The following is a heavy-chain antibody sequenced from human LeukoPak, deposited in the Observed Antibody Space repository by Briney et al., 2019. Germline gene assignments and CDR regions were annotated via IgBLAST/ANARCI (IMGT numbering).Heavy chain of an antibody. CDR2: IHYSRNT. Sequence: PSETLSLTCTVSGGSISSRSYYWGWIRQPPGKGLEWIGSIHYSRNTYYNSSLNSRVAVPVDTSKSQFSLNLSSVTAADTAVYYCAKVPFYYFYYIDVWGKGTTVTVSS. J-gene: IGHJ6*03. D-gene: IGHD4/OR15-4a*01. V-gene: IGHV4-39*07. CDR1: GGSISSRSYY. CDR3: AKVPFYYFYYIDV.